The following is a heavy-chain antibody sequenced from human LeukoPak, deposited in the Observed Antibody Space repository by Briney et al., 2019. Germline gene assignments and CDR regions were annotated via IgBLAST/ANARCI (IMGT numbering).Heavy chain of an antibody. J-gene: IGHJ5*02. CDR3: ARDQKVGTTATYTPFDP. D-gene: IGHD1-26*01. CDR1: GYTFTSYG. CDR2: ISAYNGNT. Sequence: ASVKVSCKASGYTFTSYGISWVRQAPGQGLEWMGWISAYNGNTNYAQKLRGRVTMTTDTSTSTAYMELRSLRSDDTAVYYCARDQKVGTTATYTPFDPWGQGTLVTVSS. V-gene: IGHV1-18*01.